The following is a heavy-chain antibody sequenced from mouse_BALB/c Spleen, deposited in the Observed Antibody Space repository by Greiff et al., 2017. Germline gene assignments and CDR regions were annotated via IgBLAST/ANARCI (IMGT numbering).Heavy chain of an antibody. CDR2: ISSGGGST. J-gene: IGHJ2*01. Sequence: EVKLVESGGGLVKPGGSLKLSCAASGFAFSSYDMSWVRQTPEKRLEWVAYISSGGGSTYYPDTVKGRFTISRDNAKNTLYLQMSSLKSEDTAMYYCARRKSVGYGRDYGGQGTTLTVSS. CDR3: ARRKSVGYGRDY. V-gene: IGHV5-12-1*01. CDR1: GFAFSSYD. D-gene: IGHD2-10*02.